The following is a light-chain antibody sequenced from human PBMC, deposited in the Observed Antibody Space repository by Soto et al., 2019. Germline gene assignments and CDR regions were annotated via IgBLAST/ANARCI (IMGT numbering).Light chain of an antibody. V-gene: IGLV8-61*01. CDR1: SGSVSTSYY. Sequence: QTVVTQEPSFSVSPGGTVTLTCGLSSGSVSTSYYPSWYQQTPGQAPRTLIYSTNTRSSGVPDRFSGSILGNKAALTITGAQADDESDYYCVLYMGSGIGDVFGTGTKLTVL. CDR2: STN. CDR3: VLYMGSGIGDV. J-gene: IGLJ1*01.